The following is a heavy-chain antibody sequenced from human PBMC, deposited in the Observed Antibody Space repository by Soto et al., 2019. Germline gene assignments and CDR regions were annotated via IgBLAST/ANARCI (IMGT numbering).Heavy chain of an antibody. CDR1: GFTFSSYS. J-gene: IGHJ5*02. CDR2: ISDSGAST. CDR3: AKKDVTGTTSWFDP. Sequence: EEQLLESGGGLVLPGGSLRLSCAASGFTFSSYSMGWVRQAPGEGLEWVSGISDSGASTYHADSVKGRFTISRDNSKNTLYLQMNNLRADGTAVYFCAKKDVTGTTSWFDPWGQGTLVTVSS. V-gene: IGHV3-23*01. D-gene: IGHD1-1*01.